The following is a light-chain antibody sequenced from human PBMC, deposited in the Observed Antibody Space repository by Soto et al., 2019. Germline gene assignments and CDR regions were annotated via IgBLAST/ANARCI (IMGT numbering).Light chain of an antibody. CDR1: SSDIVAYHF. Sequence: QSALTQPDSVSGAPGQSITISCTGTSSDIVAYHFVSWYQQHPGKAPKLMLYDVNIRPSGVSNRFSGSKSGNTASLTISGLQAEDEADYYCTSWTTSTTMIFGGGTKVTFL. J-gene: IGLJ2*01. CDR2: DVN. CDR3: TSWTTSTTMI. V-gene: IGLV2-14*03.